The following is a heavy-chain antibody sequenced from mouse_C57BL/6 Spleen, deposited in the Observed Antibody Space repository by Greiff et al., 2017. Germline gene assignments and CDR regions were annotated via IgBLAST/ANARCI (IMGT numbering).Heavy chain of an antibody. CDR2: INPNNGGT. CDR3: ARSRYYGSSYSTYAMDY. V-gene: IGHV1-22*01. J-gene: IGHJ4*01. CDR1: GYTFTDYN. D-gene: IGHD1-1*01. Sequence: VQLQQSGPELVKPGASVKMSCKASGYTFTDYNMHWVKQSHGKSLEWIGYINPNNGGTSYNQKFKGKATLTVNKSSSTAYMELRSLTSEDSAVYYCARSRYYGSSYSTYAMDYWGQGTSVTVSS.